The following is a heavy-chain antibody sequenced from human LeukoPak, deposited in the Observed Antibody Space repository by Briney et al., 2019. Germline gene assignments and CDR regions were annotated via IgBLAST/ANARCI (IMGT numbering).Heavy chain of an antibody. V-gene: IGHV1-46*01. J-gene: IGHJ3*01. CDR1: GYTFISYY. CDR3: ARDRAGYCSSRSCSQGGFDF. CDR2: INPSGGNT. Sequence: ASVKVSCKASGYTFISYYMHWVRQAPGQGLEWMGIINPSGGNTAYLQKFQGRVTMTRDTSTSTVYMELSSLRSEDTAVYYCARDRAGYCSSRSCSQGGFDFWGQGTMVTVSA. D-gene: IGHD2-2*01.